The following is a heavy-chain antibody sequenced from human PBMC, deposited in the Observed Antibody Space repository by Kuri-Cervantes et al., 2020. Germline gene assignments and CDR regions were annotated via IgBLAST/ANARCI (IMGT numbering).Heavy chain of an antibody. Sequence: GGSLRLSCAASGFTVSSNYMSWVRQAPGKGLEWVAVIWYDGSNKYYADSVKGRFTISRDNSKNTLFLQMNSLRAEDTAVYYCAGDNSGFYYNWFDPWGRGTLVTVSS. J-gene: IGHJ5*02. CDR3: AGDNSGFYYNWFDP. V-gene: IGHV3-33*08. CDR1: GFTVSSNY. D-gene: IGHD5-12*01. CDR2: IWYDGSNK.